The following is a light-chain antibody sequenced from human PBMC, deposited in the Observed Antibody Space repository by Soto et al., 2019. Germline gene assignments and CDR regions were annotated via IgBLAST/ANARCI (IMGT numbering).Light chain of an antibody. CDR2: GAS. CDR3: QQYGTSPLT. CDR1: QSVSSSY. V-gene: IGKV3-20*01. J-gene: IGKJ4*01. Sequence: EIVLTQSPGTLSLSPGERATLSCRASQSVSSSYFAWYKQKPGQAPRLLIHGASSRATGIPDRFSGSGSGTDVALTISRLEPEDFAVYYCQQYGTSPLTFGGGTKVQIK.